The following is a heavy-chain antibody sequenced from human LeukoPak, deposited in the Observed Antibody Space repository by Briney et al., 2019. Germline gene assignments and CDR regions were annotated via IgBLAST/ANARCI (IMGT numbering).Heavy chain of an antibody. CDR1: GGSISSGDYY. V-gene: IGHV4-30-4*01. CDR3: ARDHIPRFDRRGMDV. D-gene: IGHD3-16*01. Sequence: SQTLSLTCTVSGGSISSGDYYWSWIRQPPGKGLEWIGYIYYSGSTYYNPSLKSRVTISVDTSKNQFSLKLSSVTAADTGVYYCARDHIPRFDRRGMDVWGKGTTVTVSS. CDR2: IYYSGST. J-gene: IGHJ6*04.